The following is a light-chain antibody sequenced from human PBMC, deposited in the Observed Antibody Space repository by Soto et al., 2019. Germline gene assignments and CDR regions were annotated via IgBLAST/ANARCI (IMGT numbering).Light chain of an antibody. Sequence: QSVLTQPASVSGYPGQSITIYCTGTSSDVGGYNYVSWYQQHPGKAPKLMIYDVTSRPSGVSNRFSGSKSDNMASLTISGLQAEDEADYYCSSYTSTSTLVVFGGGTKLTVL. CDR3: SSYTSTSTLVV. J-gene: IGLJ2*01. V-gene: IGLV2-14*01. CDR1: SSDVGGYNY. CDR2: DVT.